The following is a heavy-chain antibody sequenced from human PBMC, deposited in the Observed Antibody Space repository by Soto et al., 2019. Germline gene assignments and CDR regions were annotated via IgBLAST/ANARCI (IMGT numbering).Heavy chain of an antibody. CDR3: ARQVLVLDANWLDP. Sequence: GGSLRLSCAASGFTFSSYVMYWVRQAPGKGLEWVALISYDGSNKYYADSVKGRFSISRDNSKNTLYLQMNSLRAEDTAVYYSARQVLVLDANWLDPWGQGTLVTVSS. CDR1: GFTFSSYV. V-gene: IGHV3-30-3*01. CDR2: ISYDGSNK. J-gene: IGHJ5*02. D-gene: IGHD2-2*01.